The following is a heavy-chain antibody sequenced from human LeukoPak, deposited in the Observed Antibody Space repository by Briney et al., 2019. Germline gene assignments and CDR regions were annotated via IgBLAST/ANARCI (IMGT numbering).Heavy chain of an antibody. CDR1: GGSISSSSYY. CDR2: IYYSGSN. V-gene: IGHV4-39*01. CDR3: ARLPRSGYTYFDY. Sequence: SETLSLTCTVSGGSISSSSYYWGWIRQPPGKGLEWIGSIYYSGSNYYNPSLKSRVTISVDTSKNQFSLKLNSVTAADTAVYYCARLPRSGYTYFDYWGQGTLVTVSS. D-gene: IGHD3-22*01. J-gene: IGHJ4*02.